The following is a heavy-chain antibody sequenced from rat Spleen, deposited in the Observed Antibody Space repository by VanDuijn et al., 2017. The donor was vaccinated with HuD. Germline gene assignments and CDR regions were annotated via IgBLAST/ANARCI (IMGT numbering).Heavy chain of an antibody. Sequence: QVQLKESGPGLVQPSQTLSLTCTVSGFSLTNYGVSWVRQPPGKGLEWMGVIWTGGNTAYNSLLKSRLSITRDTSMSQVFLEINSLQTEDTATYYCARDRGHWEDYFDYWGQGVMVTVSS. J-gene: IGHJ2*01. CDR1: GFSLTNYG. D-gene: IGHD5-1*01. CDR3: ARDRGHWEDYFDY. CDR2: IWTGGNT. V-gene: IGHV2-32*01.